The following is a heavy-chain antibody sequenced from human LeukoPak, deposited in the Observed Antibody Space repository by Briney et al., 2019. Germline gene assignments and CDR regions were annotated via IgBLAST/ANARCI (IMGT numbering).Heavy chain of an antibody. CDR1: GFTFSSYA. Sequence: GGSLRLSCAASGFTFSSYAMSWVRQAPGKGLEWVSAISSSGGSTYYADSVKGRFTISRDNSKNTLYLQMNSLRAEDTAVYYCAKAVYYDFWSGYFFDYWGQGTLVTVSS. CDR2: ISSSGGST. V-gene: IGHV3-23*01. J-gene: IGHJ4*02. D-gene: IGHD3-3*01. CDR3: AKAVYYDFWSGYFFDY.